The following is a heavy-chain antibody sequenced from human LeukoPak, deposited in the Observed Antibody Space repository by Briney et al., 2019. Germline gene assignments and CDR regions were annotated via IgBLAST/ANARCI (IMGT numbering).Heavy chain of an antibody. V-gene: IGHV1-2*02. CDR1: GYTFIGYY. Sequence: ASVKVSCKASGYTFIGYYMHWVRQAPGQGLEWMGWSNPNNGGTNYAQKFQGRVTMTLDTSISTAYMELSRLRSDDTAIYYCARVDGGEWYYFDYWGQGTLVSVSS. J-gene: IGHJ4*02. CDR3: ARVDGGEWYYFDY. CDR2: SNPNNGGT. D-gene: IGHD2-8*02.